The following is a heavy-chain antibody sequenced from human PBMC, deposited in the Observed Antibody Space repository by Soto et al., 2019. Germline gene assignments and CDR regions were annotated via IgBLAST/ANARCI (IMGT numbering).Heavy chain of an antibody. D-gene: IGHD3-22*01. V-gene: IGHV1-69*13. J-gene: IGHJ4*02. CDR2: IIPIFGTA. CDR1: GCTFSSYV. Sequence: ASVKVSCNASGCTFSSYVISWVRQAPGQGREWMGGIIPIFGTANYEQKFQGRVTITADESTSTAYMELSSLRSEDTAVYYCARPYHSSGYCSEYWGERTLAKVTS. CDR3: ARPYHSSGYCSEY.